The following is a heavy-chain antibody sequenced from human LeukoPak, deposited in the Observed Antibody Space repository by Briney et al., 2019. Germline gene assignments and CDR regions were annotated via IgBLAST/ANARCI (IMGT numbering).Heavy chain of an antibody. CDR1: GYTFTSYG. V-gene: IGHV1-18*04. D-gene: IGHD3-10*01. J-gene: IGHJ3*02. Sequence: ASVKVSCKASGYTFTSYGISWVRQAPGQGLEWMGWISACNGNTNYAQKLQGRVTMTTDTSTSTAYMELRSLRSDDTAVYYCARAPRVRGVIKNAFDIWGQGTMVTVSS. CDR3: ARAPRVRGVIKNAFDI. CDR2: ISACNGNT.